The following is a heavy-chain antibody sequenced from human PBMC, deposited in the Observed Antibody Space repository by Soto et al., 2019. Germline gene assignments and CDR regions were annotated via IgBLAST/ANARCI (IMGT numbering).Heavy chain of an antibody. V-gene: IGHV3-9*01. CDR3: AKDIGGWRGMDV. D-gene: IGHD6-19*01. J-gene: IGHJ6*02. CDR2: ISWNSGII. CDR1: GFTFDDYA. Sequence: EVQLVESGGGLVQPGRSLRLSCGASGFTFDDYAMHWVRQAPGRGLEWVSGISWNSGIIGYADSVRGRFTISRDNAKNSLYLQMTSLRAEDTALYYCAKDIGGWRGMDVWGQGTTVTVSS.